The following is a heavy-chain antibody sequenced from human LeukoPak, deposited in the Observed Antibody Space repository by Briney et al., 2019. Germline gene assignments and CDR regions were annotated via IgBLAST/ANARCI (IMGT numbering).Heavy chain of an antibody. V-gene: IGHV1-69*06. Sequence: GASVKVSCKASGYIFTNYDIHWVRQATGQGLEWMGGIIPIFGTANYAQKFQGRVTITADKSTSTAYMDLSSLRSEDTAVYYCAKLNYDSSGYYFDYWGQGTLVTVSS. CDR1: GYIFTNYD. D-gene: IGHD3-22*01. CDR3: AKLNYDSSGYYFDY. CDR2: IIPIFGTA. J-gene: IGHJ4*02.